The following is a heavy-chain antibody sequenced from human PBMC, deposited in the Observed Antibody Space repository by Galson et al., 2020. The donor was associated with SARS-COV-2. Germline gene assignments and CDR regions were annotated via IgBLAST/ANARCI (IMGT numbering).Heavy chain of an antibody. J-gene: IGHJ4*02. CDR2: IYSEGSST. D-gene: IGHD7-27*01. V-gene: IGHV3-74*01. CDR1: GFTFSSYW. CDR3: ARGDMGNDYFDY. Sequence: ALHWGSLRLSCAASGFTFSSYWMHWVRQAPGKGLVWVSRIYSEGSSTSYADSVKGRFTISGDNAKNTLYLQMNSLRAEDTAVYYCARGDMGNDYFDYWGQGTLVTVSS.